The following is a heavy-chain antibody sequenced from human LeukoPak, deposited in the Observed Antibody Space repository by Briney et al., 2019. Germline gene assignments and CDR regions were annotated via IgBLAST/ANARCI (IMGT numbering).Heavy chain of an antibody. D-gene: IGHD1-26*01. Sequence: GGSLRLSCAASGFTLSDSWMTWVRQAPGKGREWVATIKFDGTEKQYVASVRGRFTISRANAENSMFLRMESLSPEDTAVYYCARGGGYSERFDYWGQGTLVTVSS. CDR3: ARGGGYSERFDY. CDR2: IKFDGTEK. J-gene: IGHJ4*02. CDR1: GFTLSDSW. V-gene: IGHV3-7*01.